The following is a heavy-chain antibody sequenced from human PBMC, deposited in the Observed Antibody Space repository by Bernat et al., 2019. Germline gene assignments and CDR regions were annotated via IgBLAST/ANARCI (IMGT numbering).Heavy chain of an antibody. V-gene: IGHV1-3*01. J-gene: IGHJ6*02. CDR3: ARDGNAYGMDV. Sequence: QVQLVQSGAEVKKPGASVKVSCKASGSTFTSYAMHWVRQAPGQRLEWMGWINAGNGNTKYSQKFQGRVTITRDTSASTAYMELSSLRSEDTAVYYCARDGNAYGMDVWGQGTTVTVSS. CDR1: GSTFTSYA. CDR2: INAGNGNT.